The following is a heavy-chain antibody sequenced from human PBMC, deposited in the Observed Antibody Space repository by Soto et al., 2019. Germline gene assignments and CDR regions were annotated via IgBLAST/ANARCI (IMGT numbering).Heavy chain of an antibody. V-gene: IGHV3-48*03. CDR2: INSDVTT. D-gene: IGHD2-21*02. CDR1: GFIVRNHE. CDR3: ARETPHCGGDCFDY. Sequence: GGSLRLSCTASGFIVRNHEFNWVRQAPGKGLEWLSYINSDVTTYYAEAVKGRFTVSRDNAENSVNLQMSSLRAEDTAVYYCARETPHCGGDCFDYWGQGTLVTVSS. J-gene: IGHJ4*02.